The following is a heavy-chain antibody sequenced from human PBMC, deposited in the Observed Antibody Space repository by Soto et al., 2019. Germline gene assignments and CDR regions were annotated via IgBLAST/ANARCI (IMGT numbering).Heavy chain of an antibody. CDR1: GGTFSSYA. J-gene: IGHJ4*02. CDR3: ATGDGIVVVVACEY. CDR2: IIPIFGTA. D-gene: IGHD2-15*01. V-gene: IGHV1-69*01. Sequence: QVQLVQSGAEVKKPGSSVKVSCKASGGTFSSYAISWVRQAPGQGLEWMGGIIPIFGTANYAQKFQGRVTITADESTRTASMELSSLRSEDTAVYCCATGDGIVVVVACEYWGPGTLVPVSS.